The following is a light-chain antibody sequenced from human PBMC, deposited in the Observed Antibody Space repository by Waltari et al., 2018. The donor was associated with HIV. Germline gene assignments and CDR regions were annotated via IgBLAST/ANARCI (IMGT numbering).Light chain of an antibody. V-gene: IGLV2-14*02. J-gene: IGLJ1*01. CDR2: EVN. CDR3: QAWDSSTYV. Sequence: QSALTQPASVSGSPGQSITISCTGTSSDVGSYNLVSWYQQHPGKAPKLMIYEVNKRPSGIPERFSGSNSGNTATLTISGTQAMDEADYFCQAWDSSTYVFGPGTKVTVL. CDR1: SSDVGSYNL.